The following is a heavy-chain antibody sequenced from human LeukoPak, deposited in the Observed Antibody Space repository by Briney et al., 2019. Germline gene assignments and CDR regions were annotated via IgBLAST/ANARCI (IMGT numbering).Heavy chain of an antibody. Sequence: PSETLSLTCTVSGDSISSGSYYWSWIRQPAGKGLEWIGRIYGRGGSNYNPSLKSRVTISVDTSNNQFSLKLSSVTAADTAVYYCARDRYYGSGSYYYWGQGTLVTVSS. V-gene: IGHV4-61*02. CDR2: IYGRGGS. CDR1: GDSISSGSYY. D-gene: IGHD3-10*01. J-gene: IGHJ4*02. CDR3: ARDRYYGSGSYYY.